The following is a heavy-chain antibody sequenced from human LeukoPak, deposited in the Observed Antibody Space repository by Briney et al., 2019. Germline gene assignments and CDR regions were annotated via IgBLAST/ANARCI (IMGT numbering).Heavy chain of an antibody. V-gene: IGHV3-23*01. Sequence: GRSLRLSCVASGLTFTSYPMGAVPHAPEKGLESVSTARASGGIPYYADAVKGRFTISRDSSKDTLKLQMNSMRAEDTAAYYCAKVMAGAGTWFFDYWSQGTLVTVSA. CDR2: ARASGGIP. CDR1: GLTFTSYP. D-gene: IGHD1-1*01. J-gene: IGHJ4*02. CDR3: AKVMAGAGTWFFDY.